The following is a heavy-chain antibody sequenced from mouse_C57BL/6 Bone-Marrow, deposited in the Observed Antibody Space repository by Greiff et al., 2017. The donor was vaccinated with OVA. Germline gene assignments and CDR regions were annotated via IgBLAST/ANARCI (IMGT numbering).Heavy chain of an antibody. Sequence: VQLQQSGPELVKPGASVKISCKASGYSFTGYYMNWVKQSPEKSLEWIGEINPSTGGTTYNQKFKAKATLTVDKSSSTAYMQLKSLTSEDSAVYYGARGGTGPFADWGQGTLVTVSA. CDR2: INPSTGGT. D-gene: IGHD4-1*01. CDR3: ARGGTGPFAD. J-gene: IGHJ3*01. CDR1: GYSFTGYY. V-gene: IGHV1-42*01.